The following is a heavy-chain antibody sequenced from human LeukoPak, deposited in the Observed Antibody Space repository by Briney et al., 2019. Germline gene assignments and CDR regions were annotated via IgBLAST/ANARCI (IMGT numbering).Heavy chain of an antibody. V-gene: IGHV4-4*07. D-gene: IGHD6-19*01. CDR3: ARHSSSGWYYFDY. CDR2: IHSSGST. J-gene: IGHJ4*02. CDR1: GGSINTYY. Sequence: NPSETLSLTCSVSGGSINTYYWSCIRQPAGKGLEWIGRIHSSGSTHYNPSLKSRVTMSLDTSKNQFSLKVSSVTAADTAVYYCARHSSSGWYYFDYWGQGTLVTVSS.